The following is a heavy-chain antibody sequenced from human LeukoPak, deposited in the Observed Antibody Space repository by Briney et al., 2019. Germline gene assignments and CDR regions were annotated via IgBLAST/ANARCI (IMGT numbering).Heavy chain of an antibody. CDR2: ITGGGSTI. CDR3: ARRGYFDF. Sequence: PGGSLRLSCAASGFTFSTYSMNWVRQAPGKGLEWVSSITGGGSTIYYADSVKGRFTVSRDNAQNSLFLQMDSLRDEDTAVYYCARRGYFDFWGQGTLVTVSS. CDR1: GFTFSTYS. V-gene: IGHV3-48*02. D-gene: IGHD5-12*01. J-gene: IGHJ4*02.